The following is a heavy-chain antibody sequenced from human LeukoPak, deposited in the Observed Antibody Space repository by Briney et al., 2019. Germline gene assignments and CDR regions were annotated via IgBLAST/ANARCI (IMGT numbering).Heavy chain of an antibody. CDR2: IEQDGSEK. D-gene: IGHD2-2*01. CDR3: ARGGGWDQLLFHY. J-gene: IGHJ4*02. Sequence: GGSLRLSCAASGFTFTTSLMSWVRQAPGKGLEWVANIEQDGSEKYYVDSVKGRFTISRDNAKNSLYLQMNSLRAEDTAIYYCARGGGWDQLLFHYWGQGTLVTVSS. V-gene: IGHV3-7*01. CDR1: GFTFTTSL.